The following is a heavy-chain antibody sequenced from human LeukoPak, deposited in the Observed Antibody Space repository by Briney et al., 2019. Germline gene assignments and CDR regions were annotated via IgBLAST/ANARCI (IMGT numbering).Heavy chain of an antibody. V-gene: IGHV3-23*01. CDR1: GFSFSSYA. Sequence: GGSLRLSCATSGFSFSSYAMSWVRQAPGKGLEWVSAMSSSDDGRYYAASVRGRFTISRDTSRSRLYLQMNSLRAEDTAVYYCAREPTYSSSWHTTCDYWGQGTLVTVSS. D-gene: IGHD6-13*01. CDR2: MSSSDDGR. J-gene: IGHJ4*02. CDR3: AREPTYSSSWHTTCDY.